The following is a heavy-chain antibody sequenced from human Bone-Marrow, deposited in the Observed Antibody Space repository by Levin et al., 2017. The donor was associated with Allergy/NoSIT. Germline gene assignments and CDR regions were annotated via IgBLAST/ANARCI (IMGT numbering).Heavy chain of an antibody. Sequence: PGESLKISCQASGYTFTSYDINWVRQATGQGLEWMGWMNPNSGNTGYAQKFQGRVTMTRNTAISTAYMELSSLKSEDTAVYYCAVGKTNDDFWSGYPNWFDSWGQGTLVTVSS. D-gene: IGHD3-3*01. CDR3: AVGKTNDDFWSGYPNWFDS. V-gene: IGHV1-8*01. CDR2: MNPNSGNT. CDR1: GYTFTSYD. J-gene: IGHJ5*01.